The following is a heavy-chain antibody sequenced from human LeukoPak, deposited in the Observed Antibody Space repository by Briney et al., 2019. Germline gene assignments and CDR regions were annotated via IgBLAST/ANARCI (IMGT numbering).Heavy chain of an antibody. D-gene: IGHD3-10*01. J-gene: IGHJ4*02. CDR3: ARAQTPVRGVTSYYFDY. V-gene: IGHV1-8*03. CDR1: GGTFSSYA. CDR2: MNPNSGNT. Sequence: ASVKVSCKASGGTFSSYAINWVRQATGQGLEWMGWMNPNSGNTGYAQKFQGRVTITRNTSISTASMELSSLRSEDTAVYYCARAQTPVRGVTSYYFDYWGQGTLVTVSS.